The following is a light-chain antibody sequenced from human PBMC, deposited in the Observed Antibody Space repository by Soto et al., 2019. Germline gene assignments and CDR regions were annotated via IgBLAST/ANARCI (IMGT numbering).Light chain of an antibody. J-gene: IGKJ2*01. CDR2: VAS. CDR3: QQRFTTPRT. CDR1: QSISTY. V-gene: IGKV1-39*01. Sequence: DIQMTQSPASLSASVGDRVTITCRASQSISTYLNWYQQKPGKAPQLLIFVASSLHSGVPSRFSGRGSGTDFTLTISSLQPEDFATYYSQQRFTTPRTFGQGTKLDVK.